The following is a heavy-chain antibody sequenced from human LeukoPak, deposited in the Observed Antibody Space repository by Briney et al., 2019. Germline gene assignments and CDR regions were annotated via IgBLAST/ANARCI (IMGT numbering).Heavy chain of an antibody. Sequence: PSETLSLTCTVSGGSISSYYWSWIRQPPGKGLEWIGEINHSGSTNYNPSLKSRVTISVDTSKNQFSLKVSSVTAADTAVYYCARRYSSSWYNYWGQGTLVTVSS. CDR1: GGSISSYY. J-gene: IGHJ4*02. V-gene: IGHV4-34*01. D-gene: IGHD6-13*01. CDR3: ARRYSSSWYNY. CDR2: INHSGST.